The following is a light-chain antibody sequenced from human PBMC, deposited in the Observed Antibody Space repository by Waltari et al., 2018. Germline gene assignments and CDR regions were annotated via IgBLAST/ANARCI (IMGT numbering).Light chain of an antibody. Sequence: DVVMTQSPLSLPVTLGQPASISCRSSQSLVDSEGKTYLTWLQQRPGQSPRRLIYEVSKRDSGVPDRFSGSGSGTDFTLKISRVEAEDVGVYYCLQGVHWPRTFGQGTKVEIK. CDR1: QSLVDSEGKTY. J-gene: IGKJ1*01. CDR2: EVS. CDR3: LQGVHWPRT. V-gene: IGKV2-30*01.